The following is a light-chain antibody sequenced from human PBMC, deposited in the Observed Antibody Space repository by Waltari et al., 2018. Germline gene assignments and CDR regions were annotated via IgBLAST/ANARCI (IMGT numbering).Light chain of an antibody. CDR2: RNN. Sequence: QSVLTPPPSASGTAGQRVTISCSGSSSNIGSNYVSWYQQLPGTAPKLLIYRNNQRPSGVPDRFSGSKSGTSASLAISGLRSEDEADYYCAAWDDSLSGVVFGGGTKLTVL. J-gene: IGLJ2*01. V-gene: IGLV1-47*01. CDR3: AAWDDSLSGVV. CDR1: SSNIGSNY.